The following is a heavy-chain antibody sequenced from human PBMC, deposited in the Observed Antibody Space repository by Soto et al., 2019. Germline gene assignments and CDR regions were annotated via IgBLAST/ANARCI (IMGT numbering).Heavy chain of an antibody. Sequence: ESGGGVVQPGRSLRLSCAASGFTFSSYGMHWVRQAPGKGLEWVAVIWYDGSNKYYADSVKGRFTISRDNSKNTLYLQMNSLRAEDTAVYYCARPYYYDSSAIGYWGQGTLVTVSS. D-gene: IGHD3-22*01. J-gene: IGHJ4*02. CDR2: IWYDGSNK. V-gene: IGHV3-33*01. CDR1: GFTFSSYG. CDR3: ARPYYYDSSAIGY.